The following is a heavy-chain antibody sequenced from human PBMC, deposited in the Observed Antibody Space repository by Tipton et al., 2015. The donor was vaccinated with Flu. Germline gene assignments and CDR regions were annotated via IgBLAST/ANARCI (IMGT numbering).Heavy chain of an antibody. D-gene: IGHD2/OR15-2a*01. CDR3: ARGMNSGLVDV. J-gene: IGHJ6*02. Sequence: SLRLSCAASEFDVSRSYMSWVRQAPGKGLEYVSAISSSGDNTYYADSVKGRFTISRDNSKNTLYLQMGSLRADDMAVYYCARGMNSGLVDVWGQGTTVTVSS. CDR2: ISSSGDNT. V-gene: IGHV3-64*02. CDR1: EFDVSRSY.